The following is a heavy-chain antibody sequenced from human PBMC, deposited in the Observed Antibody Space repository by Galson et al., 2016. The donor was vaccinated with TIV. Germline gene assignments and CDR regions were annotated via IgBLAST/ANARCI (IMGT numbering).Heavy chain of an antibody. CDR1: GFTFSFYE. V-gene: IGHV3-48*03. D-gene: IGHD6-19*01. J-gene: IGHJ4*02. CDR3: ARETGFGSAWYEGYFDS. Sequence: SLRLSCAASGFTFSFYEMNWVRQAPGKGLEWISYISNDGSTIYYADSVKGRFTISRDNARNSLSLQMNSLGGEDAAVYYCARETGFGSAWYEGYFDSWGQGTQVTVSS. CDR2: ISNDGSTI.